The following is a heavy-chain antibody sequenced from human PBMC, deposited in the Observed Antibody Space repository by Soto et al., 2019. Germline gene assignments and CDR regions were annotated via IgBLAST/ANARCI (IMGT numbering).Heavy chain of an antibody. J-gene: IGHJ4*02. Sequence: GASVKVSCKASGGTFSSYTISWVRQAPGQGLEWMGRIIPILGIANYAQKFQGRVTITRDTSASTAYMELSSLRSEDTAVYYCARGLNGYLHYFDYWGQGTLVTVSS. D-gene: IGHD5-18*01. CDR2: IIPILGIA. V-gene: IGHV1-69*02. CDR1: GGTFSSYT. CDR3: ARGLNGYLHYFDY.